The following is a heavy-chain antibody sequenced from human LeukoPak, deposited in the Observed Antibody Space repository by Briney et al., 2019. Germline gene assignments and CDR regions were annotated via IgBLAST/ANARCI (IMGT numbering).Heavy chain of an antibody. V-gene: IGHV5-51*01. CDR1: GYSFTSYW. D-gene: IGHD6-19*01. J-gene: IGHJ5*02. Sequence: GESLKISCKGSGYSFTSYWIGWVRQMPGKGLEWMGIIYPGDSDTRYSPSFQGQVTISADKSISTAYLQWSSLKASDTAMYYCARAVDPGGVQYSSGWYNWFDPWGQGTLVTVSS. CDR2: IYPGDSDT. CDR3: ARAVDPGGVQYSSGWYNWFDP.